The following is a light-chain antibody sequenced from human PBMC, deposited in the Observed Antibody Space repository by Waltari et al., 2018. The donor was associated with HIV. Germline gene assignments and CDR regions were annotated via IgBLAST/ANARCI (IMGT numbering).Light chain of an antibody. CDR1: SPNIGNNF. Sequence: QSVLTQPPSVSAAPGQKVTISCSGSSPNIGNNFVSWYQQLPGTAPKLLIYDNNKRPSGIPDRFSGSKSGTSATLGITGLQTGDEADDYCGTWDSSLSVWVFGGGTNLTVL. CDR3: GTWDSSLSVWV. CDR2: DNN. J-gene: IGLJ3*02. V-gene: IGLV1-51*01.